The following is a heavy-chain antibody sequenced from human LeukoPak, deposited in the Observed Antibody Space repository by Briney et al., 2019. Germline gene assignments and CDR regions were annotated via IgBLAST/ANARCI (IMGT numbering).Heavy chain of an antibody. V-gene: IGHV2-5*02. CDR3: APLRELNFDP. Sequence: SGPTLVNPTQTLTLTCTFSGFSLNTSGVGVGWIRQPPGKALEWLALIYWDDDKRYSPSLQSRLTIIQAPSKNQMVLTMPNMDPVDTATYYCAPLRELNFDPWGQGTLVTVSS. CDR2: IYWDDDK. D-gene: IGHD1-7*01. CDR1: GFSLNTSGVG. J-gene: IGHJ5*02.